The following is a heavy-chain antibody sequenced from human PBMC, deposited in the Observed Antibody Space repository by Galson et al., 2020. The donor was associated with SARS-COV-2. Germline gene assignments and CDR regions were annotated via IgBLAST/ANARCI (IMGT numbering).Heavy chain of an antibody. CDR3: TTHLRITIFGVPGGLPYYYYYMDV. D-gene: IGHD3-3*01. J-gene: IGHJ6*03. CDR2: IKSKTDGGTT. V-gene: IGHV3-15*01. CDR1: GFTFSNAW. Sequence: GESLKISCAASGFTFSNAWMSWVRQAPGKGLEWVGRIKSKTDGGTTDYAAPVKGRFTISRDDSKNTLYLQMNSLKTEDTAVYYCTTHLRITIFGVPGGLPYYYYYMDVWGKGTTVTVSS.